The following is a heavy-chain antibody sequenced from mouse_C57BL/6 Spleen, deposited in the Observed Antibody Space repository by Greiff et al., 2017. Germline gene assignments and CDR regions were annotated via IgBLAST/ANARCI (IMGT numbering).Heavy chain of an antibody. CDR2: ISGGSGNT. CDR1: GFTFSSYT. J-gene: IGHJ2*01. CDR3: AKHKTTVVADYFDY. Sequence: EVMLVESGGGLVKPGGSLKLSCAASGFTFSSYTMSWVRQTPEKRLEWVATISGGSGNTYYPDSVKGRFTISIDNSKHTLSLQMSSLRSEDTALYDCAKHKTTVVADYFDYWGQGTTLTVSS. V-gene: IGHV5-9*01. D-gene: IGHD1-1*01.